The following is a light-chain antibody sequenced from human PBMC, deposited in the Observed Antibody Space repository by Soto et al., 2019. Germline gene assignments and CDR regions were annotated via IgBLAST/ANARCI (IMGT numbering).Light chain of an antibody. CDR2: RAS. Sequence: EIVMTQSPATLSLSPGERATLSCRASQSINSNLAWYQQKPGQAPRLFMFRASSRATGIPDRFSGSGSGTDFTLTINRLEPEDFAVYYCQQYGSSGTFGQGTKVDIK. CDR3: QQYGSSGT. CDR1: QSINSN. V-gene: IGKV3-20*01. J-gene: IGKJ1*01.